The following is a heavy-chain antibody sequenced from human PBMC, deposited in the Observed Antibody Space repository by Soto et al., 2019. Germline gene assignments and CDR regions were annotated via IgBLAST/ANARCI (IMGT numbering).Heavy chain of an antibody. CDR3: TTERCTGTNCYVKNAFDV. D-gene: IGHD1-1*01. CDR2: IKTIAGGGTT. V-gene: IGHV3-15*01. J-gene: IGHJ3*01. Sequence: VQLVESGGGLVEPGGSLRLSCAASGFTFNDAWMTWVRQGPGKGLEWVGRIKTIAGGGTTDYTAPVTGRFTISRDDSKNTVYLQMNSLKIEDTAVYYCTTERCTGTNCYVKNAFDVWGQGTMVTVSS. CDR1: GFTFNDAW.